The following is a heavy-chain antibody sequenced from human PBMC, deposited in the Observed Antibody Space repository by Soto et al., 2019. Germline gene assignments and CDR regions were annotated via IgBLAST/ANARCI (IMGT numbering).Heavy chain of an antibody. V-gene: IGHV1-69*05. D-gene: IGHD3-22*01. CDR1: GGTFSSYP. CDR3: ARRNTSGYLRYFDS. CDR2: TFPIFDRG. J-gene: IGHJ4*02. Sequence: ASVKVFCKASGGTFSSYPITWVRQAPGQGLEWMGGTFPIFDRGNYAQKFQGRLTITTDKSTNTAYMELSSLRSEDTAVYYCARRNTSGYLRYFDSWGQGTLVTVS.